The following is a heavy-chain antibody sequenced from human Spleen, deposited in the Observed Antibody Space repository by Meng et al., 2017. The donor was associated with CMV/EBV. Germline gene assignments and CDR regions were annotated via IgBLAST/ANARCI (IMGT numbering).Heavy chain of an antibody. CDR1: GYTFIGYY. CDR2: ISPNTGGT. J-gene: IGHJ6*02. D-gene: IGHD6-13*01. CDR3: ARGGNRIAAAGTNTGHYYYYGMDV. Sequence: ASVKVSCKASGYTFIGYYIHWVRQAPGQGLEWMGWISPNTGGTNYAQKFQGRVTMTRDTSISTAYMEVSRLRSDDTAVYYCARGGNRIAAAGTNTGHYYYYGMDVWGQGTTVTVSS. V-gene: IGHV1-2*02.